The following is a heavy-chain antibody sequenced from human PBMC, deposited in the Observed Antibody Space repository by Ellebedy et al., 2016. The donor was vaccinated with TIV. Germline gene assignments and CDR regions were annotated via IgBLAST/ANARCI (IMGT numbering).Heavy chain of an antibody. CDR3: ARVAWGRRAFDM. Sequence: GESLKISCAVSGFIFSNCWMSWVRQAPGKGLEWVANINKDGSLKYYVDSVKGRFSISRDNAENSLNLQMNSLRAEDTAVYYCARVAWGRRAFDMWGQGTMVTVSS. V-gene: IGHV3-7*03. D-gene: IGHD3-16*01. CDR1: GFIFSNCW. CDR2: INKDGSLK. J-gene: IGHJ3*02.